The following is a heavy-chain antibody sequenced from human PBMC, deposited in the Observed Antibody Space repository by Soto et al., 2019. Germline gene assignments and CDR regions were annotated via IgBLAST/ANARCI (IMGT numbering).Heavy chain of an antibody. D-gene: IGHD3-3*01. CDR2: INHSGST. J-gene: IGHJ4*02. CDR3: ARGPKYYDFWSGYYNFDY. V-gene: IGHV4-34*01. Sequence: GTLSLTCAVYGGSFSGYYWSWIRQPPGKGLEWIGEINHSGSTNYNPSLKSRVTISVDTSKNQFSLKLSSVTAADTAVYYCARGPKYYDFWSGYYNFDYWGQGTLVTVSS. CDR1: GGSFSGYY.